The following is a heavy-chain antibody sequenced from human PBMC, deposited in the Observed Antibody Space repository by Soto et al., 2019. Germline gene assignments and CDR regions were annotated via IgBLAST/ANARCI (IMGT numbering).Heavy chain of an antibody. CDR3: ARALAYCGGDCYSQDYYCYYCMDV. J-gene: IGHJ6*02. CDR1: GGSISSEH. CDR2: IYYRGSN. D-gene: IGHD2-21*02. Sequence: SETLSLTCTVSGGSISSEHWSWIRQPPGKGLEWIEYIYYRGSNNYTPSLKSRVTISVDTSKNQFSLKLSSVTAADTAVYYCARALAYCGGDCYSQDYYCYYCMDVWGQGTTVTVAS. V-gene: IGHV4-59*01.